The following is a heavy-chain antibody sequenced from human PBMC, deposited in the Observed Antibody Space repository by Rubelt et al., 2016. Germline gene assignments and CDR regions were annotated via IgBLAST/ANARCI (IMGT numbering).Heavy chain of an antibody. J-gene: IGHJ6*02. V-gene: IGHV4-34*01. CDR2: INHSGST. CDR1: GGSFSGYY. Sequence: QVQLQQWGAGLLKPSETLSLTCAVYGGSFSGYYWSWIRQPPGKGLEWIGEINHSGSTNYNPSLKSRVTTSVDTSQNQCSLKLSSGTAADTAVYYCARVPYCSSTSCRWADVWGQGTTVTVSS. CDR3: ARVPYCSSTSCRWADV. D-gene: IGHD2-2*01.